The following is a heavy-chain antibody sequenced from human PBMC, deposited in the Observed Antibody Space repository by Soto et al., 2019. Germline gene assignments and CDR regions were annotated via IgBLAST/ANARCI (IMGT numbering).Heavy chain of an antibody. J-gene: IGHJ3*02. V-gene: IGHV1-18*01. CDR3: AREQGVLLCFRKLLDSYAFDI. CDR2: ISVYNGNT. D-gene: IGHD3-10*01. Sequence: GASVKGYCKAAVYPLTIYGSSWVRQTNGQGLEWMGWISVYNGNTNYAQNLQGRVTMTTDTSTSTAYMELRSLRSDDTAVYYCAREQGVLLCFRKLLDSYAFDILSHRTIVT. CDR1: VYPLTIYG.